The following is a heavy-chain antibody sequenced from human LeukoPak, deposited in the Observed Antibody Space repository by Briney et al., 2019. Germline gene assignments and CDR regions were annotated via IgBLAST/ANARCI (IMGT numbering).Heavy chain of an antibody. CDR2: ISGSGGST. J-gene: IGHJ4*02. CDR3: AKDLSSRDYVWGSYRPDFDY. Sequence: AGGTLRLSCAASGFTFSSYGMSWVRQAPGKGLEWVSAISGSGGSTYYADSVKGRFTISRDNSKNTLYLQMNSLRAEDTAVYYCAKDLSSRDYVWGSYRPDFDYWGQGTLVTVSS. CDR1: GFTFSSYG. V-gene: IGHV3-23*01. D-gene: IGHD3-16*02.